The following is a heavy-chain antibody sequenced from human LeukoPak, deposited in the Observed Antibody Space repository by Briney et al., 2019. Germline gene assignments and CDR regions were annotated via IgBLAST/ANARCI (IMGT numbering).Heavy chain of an antibody. CDR2: IRAEGDPT. J-gene: IGHJ4*02. V-gene: IGHV3-23*01. CDR1: GFNFNIYS. Sequence: GGSLRLSCRASGFNFNIYSMNWVRQAPGKGLEWVSVIRAEGDPTHYADSVKGRFTISRDNSKNMVYLQMNRLRAEDTAIYYCTRDPRLVDYWGQGTLVTVSS. CDR3: TRDPRLVDY.